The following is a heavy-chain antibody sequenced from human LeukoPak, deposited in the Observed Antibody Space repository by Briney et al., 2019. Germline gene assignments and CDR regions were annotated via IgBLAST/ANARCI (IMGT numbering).Heavy chain of an antibody. J-gene: IGHJ4*02. CDR1: GGSFSSYY. Sequence: SETLSLTCAVYGGSFSSYYWSWIRQPPGKGLEWIGEINHSGSTNYNPSLKSRVTISVDTSKNQFSLKLSSVTAADTAVYYCARRSLAAAGMNHYFDYWGQGTLVTVSS. V-gene: IGHV4-34*01. D-gene: IGHD6-13*01. CDR3: ARRSLAAAGMNHYFDY. CDR2: INHSGST.